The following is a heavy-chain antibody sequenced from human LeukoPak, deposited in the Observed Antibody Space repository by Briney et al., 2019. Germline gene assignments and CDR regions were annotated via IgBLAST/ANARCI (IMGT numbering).Heavy chain of an antibody. V-gene: IGHV3-23*01. J-gene: IGHJ4*02. D-gene: IGHD1-26*01. CDR3: AKGRVGATLQAGRYFDY. CDR1: GFTFSSYA. Sequence: PGGSLRLSCSASGFTFSSYAMSWVRQAPGKGLEWVSAISGSGGSTYYADSVKGRFTISRDNSKNTLYLQMNSLRAEDTAVYYCAKGRVGATLQAGRYFDYWGQGTLVTVSS. CDR2: ISGSGGST.